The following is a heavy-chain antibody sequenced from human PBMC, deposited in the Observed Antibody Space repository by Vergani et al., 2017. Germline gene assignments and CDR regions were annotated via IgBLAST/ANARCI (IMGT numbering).Heavy chain of an antibody. V-gene: IGHV4-34*01. D-gene: IGHD6-13*01. CDR3: ARCRREQQLVGEDLDY. J-gene: IGHJ4*02. Sequence: QVQLQQWGAGLLKPSETLSLTCAVYGGSFSGYYWSWIRQPPGKGLEWIGEINHSGSTNYNPSLKSRVTISVDTSKNQFSLKLSTVTAAVTGVYYCARCRREQQLVGEDLDYWGQGTLVTVSS. CDR1: GGSFSGYY. CDR2: INHSGST.